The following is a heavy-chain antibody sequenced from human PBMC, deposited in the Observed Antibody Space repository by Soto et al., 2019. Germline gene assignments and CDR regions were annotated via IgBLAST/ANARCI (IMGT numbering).Heavy chain of an antibody. CDR1: GYTFTGYY. Sequence: ASVKVSCKASGYTFTGYYIHWVRQAPGQGLEWMGWINPNSGATNYAQKFQGWVTLTRDTSITTAYMELRRLRSEETAVYYCARGLTGFYRDSSYYAVDGWGHGTTVT. D-gene: IGHD3-9*01. CDR2: INPNSGAT. CDR3: ARGLTGFYRDSSYYAVDG. V-gene: IGHV1-2*04. J-gene: IGHJ6*02.